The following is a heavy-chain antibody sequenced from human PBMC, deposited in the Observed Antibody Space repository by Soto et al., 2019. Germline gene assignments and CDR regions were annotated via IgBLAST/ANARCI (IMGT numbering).Heavy chain of an antibody. J-gene: IGHJ3*02. D-gene: IGHD3-10*02. CDR1: GFTFSDYY. Sequence: QVQLVESGGGLVKPGGSLRLSCAASGFTFSDYYMSWIRQAPGKGLEWVSYISSSGSTIYYADSVKGRFTISRDNAKNSLYLQMNSLRAEDTAVYYCARDLLVTYYYVSPHAFDIWGQGTMVTVSS. CDR2: ISSSGSTI. CDR3: ARDLLVTYYYVSPHAFDI. V-gene: IGHV3-11*01.